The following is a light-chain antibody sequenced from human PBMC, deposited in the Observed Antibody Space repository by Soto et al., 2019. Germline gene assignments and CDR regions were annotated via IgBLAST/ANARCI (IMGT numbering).Light chain of an antibody. CDR2: GAS. CDR1: QSVSSNY. Sequence: EIVLTQSPGTLSLSPGERATLSCRASQSVSSNYLAWYQQKPGQAPRPLIYGASSRATGIPDRFSGSGAGTDFTLTISRLESEDFAVYYWQQYGSLPWTFGQGTKVEIK. CDR3: QQYGSLPWT. J-gene: IGKJ1*01. V-gene: IGKV3-20*01.